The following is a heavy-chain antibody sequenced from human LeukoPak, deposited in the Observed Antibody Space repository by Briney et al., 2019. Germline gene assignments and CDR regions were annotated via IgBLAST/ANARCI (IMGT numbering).Heavy chain of an antibody. Sequence: PGGSLRLSCAASRFTFSRYWMHWVRQAPGKGLVWVSRINSDGISTSYADSVKGRFTISRDNAKNTLYLQMNSLRAEDTAVYYCARDGNYYDSGGPADYWGQGTLVTVSS. V-gene: IGHV3-74*01. J-gene: IGHJ4*02. CDR3: ARDGNYYDSGGPADY. CDR2: INSDGIST. D-gene: IGHD3-22*01. CDR1: RFTFSRYW.